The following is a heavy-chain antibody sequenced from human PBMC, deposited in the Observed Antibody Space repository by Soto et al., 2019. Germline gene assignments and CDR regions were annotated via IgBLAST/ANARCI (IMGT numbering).Heavy chain of an antibody. CDR3: ATTLYGGATV. Sequence: LLLESGGGLVQPGGSLRLSCVASGFTFSTYAMSWVRQATGKGLEWVSGITGSGTVINNADSVKGRFTISRDNSKNTVYLQMSSRRGEDTGVYYCATTLYGGATVWGQGTLVTVSS. CDR1: GFTFSTYA. D-gene: IGHD2-2*02. V-gene: IGHV3-23*01. J-gene: IGHJ4*02. CDR2: ITGSGTVI.